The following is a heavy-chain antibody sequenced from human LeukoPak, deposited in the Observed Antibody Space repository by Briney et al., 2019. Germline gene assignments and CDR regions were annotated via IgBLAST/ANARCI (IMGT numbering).Heavy chain of an antibody. Sequence: GASVKVSCKASGYTFTSYYMHWVRHAPGQGLEWMGIINPSGGSTSYAQKFQGRVTMTRDMSTSTVYMELSSLRSEDTAVYYCASNSVATTLFFRYWGQGTLVTVSS. CDR3: ASNSVATTLFFRY. CDR2: INPSGGST. J-gene: IGHJ4*02. D-gene: IGHD5-12*01. CDR1: GYTFTSYY. V-gene: IGHV1-46*01.